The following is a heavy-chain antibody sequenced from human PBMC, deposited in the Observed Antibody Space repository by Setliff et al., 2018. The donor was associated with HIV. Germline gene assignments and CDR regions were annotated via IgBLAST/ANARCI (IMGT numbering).Heavy chain of an antibody. CDR3: ARVRPKNRYYNFWSGYFGAFDI. J-gene: IGHJ3*02. CDR1: GYTFTSYY. CDR2: INPSGGST. V-gene: IGHV1-46*01. D-gene: IGHD3-3*01. Sequence: GASVKVSCKASGYTFTSYYMHWVRQAPGQGLEWMGIINPSGGSTSYAQKFQGRVTMTRDTSMSTVYMELSSLRSEDTAVYYCARVRPKNRYYNFWSGYFGAFDIWGQGTMVTVSS.